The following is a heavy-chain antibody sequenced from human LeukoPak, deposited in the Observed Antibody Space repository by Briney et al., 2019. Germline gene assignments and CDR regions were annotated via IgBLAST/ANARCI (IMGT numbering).Heavy chain of an antibody. CDR3: ARAGSGSPHYNWFDP. J-gene: IGHJ5*02. V-gene: IGHV4-34*01. Sequence: SETLSLTCAVYGGSFSGYYWSWIRQPPGKGLEWIGEINHSGSTNYNPSLKSRVTISVDTSKNQFSLKLSSVTAADMAVYYCARAGSGSPHYNWFDPWGQGTLVTVSS. D-gene: IGHD3-22*01. CDR1: GGSFSGYY. CDR2: INHSGST.